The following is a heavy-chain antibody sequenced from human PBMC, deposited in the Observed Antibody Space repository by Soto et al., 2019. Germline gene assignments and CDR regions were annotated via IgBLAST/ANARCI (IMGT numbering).Heavy chain of an antibody. D-gene: IGHD6-19*01. Sequence: SETLSLTCTVSGGSISRYYWSWIRQPPGKGLEWIGYIYYSGSTNYNPSLKSRVTISVDTSKNTLYLHMTNLRAEDTAVYYCAKDGNWLDVYFDVWGQGTPVTVSS. CDR1: GGSISRYY. V-gene: IGHV4-59*12. CDR3: AKDGNWLDVYFDV. CDR2: IYYSGST. J-gene: IGHJ4*02.